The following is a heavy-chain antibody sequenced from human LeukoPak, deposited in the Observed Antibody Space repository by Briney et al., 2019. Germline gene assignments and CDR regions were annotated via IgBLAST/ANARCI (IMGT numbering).Heavy chain of an antibody. V-gene: IGHV3-23*01. J-gene: IGHJ4*02. CDR3: AKAHVPTMIRGVVSSD. D-gene: IGHD3-10*01. Sequence: SGGSLRLSCAASGFTFSSYWMSWVRQAPGKGLEWVSTISPSGGVTFYSDSVRGRFTISRDYSKDTLFLQMNSLRAEDTALYYCAKAHVPTMIRGVVSSDWGQGTLVTVSS. CDR1: GFTFSSYW. CDR2: ISPSGGVT.